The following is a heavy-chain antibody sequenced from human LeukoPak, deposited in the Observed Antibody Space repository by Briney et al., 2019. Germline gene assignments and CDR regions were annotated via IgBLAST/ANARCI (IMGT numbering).Heavy chain of an antibody. CDR2: IYYSGST. D-gene: IGHD6-6*01. Sequence: PSETLSLTCTVSGGSISSSSYYWGWIRQPPGKGLEWIGSIYYSGSTYYNPTLKSRVTISVDTSKNQFSLKLSSVTAADTAVYYCARHSARPLGYFDLWGRGTLVTVSS. CDR3: ARHSARPLGYFDL. J-gene: IGHJ2*01. V-gene: IGHV4-39*01. CDR1: GGSISSSSYY.